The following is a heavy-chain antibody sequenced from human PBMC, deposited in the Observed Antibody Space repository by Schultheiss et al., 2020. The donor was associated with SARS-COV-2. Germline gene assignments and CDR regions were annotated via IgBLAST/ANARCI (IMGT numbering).Heavy chain of an antibody. Sequence: GGSLRLSCAASGFTFSSYAMSWVRQAPGEGLEWVSTISGSGGSTYYADSVKGRFTISRDNSKNTLYLQMNSLRAEDTAVYYCGRFTAPDYWGQGTLVTVSS. D-gene: IGHD3-16*01. CDR1: GFTFSSYA. CDR2: ISGSGGST. V-gene: IGHV3-23*01. CDR3: GRFTAPDY. J-gene: IGHJ4*02.